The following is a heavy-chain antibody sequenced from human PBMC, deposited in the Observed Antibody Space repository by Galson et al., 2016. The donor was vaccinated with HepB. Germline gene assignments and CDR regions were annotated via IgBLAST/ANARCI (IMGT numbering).Heavy chain of an antibody. V-gene: IGHV3-23*01. CDR1: GFPFSDFG. D-gene: IGHD1-1*01. J-gene: IGHJ4*02. CDR2: VSGSGGSA. Sequence: LRLSCAVSGFPFSDFGMTWVRQAPGKGLEWVSYVSGSGGSAYLADSVKGRFSISRDNSKNTLYLQMNSLRGEDTAIYFCARVVACRDTWNLGKNRCVGYFDQWGQGTLVTVSS. CDR3: ARVVACRDTWNLGKNRCVGYFDQ.